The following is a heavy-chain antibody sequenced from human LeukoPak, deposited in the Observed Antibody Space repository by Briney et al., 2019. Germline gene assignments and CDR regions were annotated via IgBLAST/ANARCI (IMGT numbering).Heavy chain of an antibody. CDR1: GFTFSSYS. CDR3: ARGVKDRSRRAAAGTRYYFDY. V-gene: IGHV3-48*04. J-gene: IGHJ4*02. D-gene: IGHD6-13*01. Sequence: PGGSLRLSCAASGFTFSSYSMNWVRQAPGKGLEWVSYISSSSSTIYYADSVKGRFTISRDNAKNSLYLQMNSLRAEDTAVYYCARGVKDRSRRAAAGTRYYFDYWGQGTLVTVSS. CDR2: ISSSSSTI.